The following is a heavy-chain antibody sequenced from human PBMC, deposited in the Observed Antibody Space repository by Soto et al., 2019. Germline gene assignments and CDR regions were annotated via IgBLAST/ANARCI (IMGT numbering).Heavy chain of an antibody. J-gene: IGHJ4*02. V-gene: IGHV4-39*01. CDR3: ARRRLDYYDSSGYYWDY. CDR1: GGSISSSSYY. CDR2: IYYSGST. Sequence: QLQLQESGPGLVKPSETLSLTCTVSGGSISSSSYYWGWIRQPPGKGLEWIGSIYYSGSTYYNPSLKRRVTISVDTSKNQFSLKLSSVTAADTAVYYCARRRLDYYDSSGYYWDYWGQGTLVTVSS. D-gene: IGHD3-22*01.